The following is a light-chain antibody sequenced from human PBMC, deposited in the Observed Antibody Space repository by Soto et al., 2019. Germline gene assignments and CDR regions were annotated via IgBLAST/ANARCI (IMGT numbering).Light chain of an antibody. V-gene: IGKV3-20*01. CDR1: QSMGSN. CDR3: HQYGISP. CDR2: GAS. J-gene: IGKJ4*01. Sequence: IVMPQSPATMSVAPGERATLSCRASQSMGSNVAWYQQKPGQAPRLLIYGASSRATGIPDRFSGSGSGTEFSLTISRLEPEDFAVYCCHQYGISPFGGGTKVDIK.